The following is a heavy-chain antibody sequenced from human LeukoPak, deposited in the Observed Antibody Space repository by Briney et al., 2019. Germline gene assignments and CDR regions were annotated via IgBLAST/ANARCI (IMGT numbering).Heavy chain of an antibody. CDR1: GVSIGDYS. J-gene: IGHJ4*02. D-gene: IGHD3-16*01. Sequence: PSQTRSPASTLAGVSIGDYSWTWFRQQPPKGLEWIGYIYYSGSTNYNPSRKSRVTISVDTSKNQLSRKLTSVTAADTALYYCAGEGWGRLDYWGQGTLVTASS. CDR2: IYYSGST. V-gene: IGHV4-59*01. CDR3: AGEGWGRLDY.